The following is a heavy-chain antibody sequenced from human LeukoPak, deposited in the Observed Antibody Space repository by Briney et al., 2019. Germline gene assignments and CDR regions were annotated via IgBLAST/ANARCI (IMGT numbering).Heavy chain of an antibody. CDR2: IIPIFGTA. Sequence: SVKVSCKASGGTFRSYGISWVRQAPGQGLEWMGGIIPIFGTANYAQKFQGRVTITADESTSTAYMELSSLRSEDTAVYYCARVGGRRHLDQTYYYYYYMDVWGKGTTVTVSS. CDR3: ARVGGRRHLDQTYYYYYYMDV. D-gene: IGHD1/OR15-1a*01. CDR1: GGTFRSYG. J-gene: IGHJ6*03. V-gene: IGHV1-69*13.